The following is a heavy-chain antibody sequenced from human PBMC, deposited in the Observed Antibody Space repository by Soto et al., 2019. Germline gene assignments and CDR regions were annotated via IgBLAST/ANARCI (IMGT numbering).Heavy chain of an antibody. V-gene: IGHV1-69*13. CDR3: ARAGAGATRATHYYYGMEV. J-gene: IGHJ6*01. CDR2: IIPIFGTA. CDR1: GCTFSSYA. Sequence: ASVKVSCKASGCTFSSYAISWVRQAPGQGLEWMGGIIPIFGTANYAQKFQGRVTITADESTSTAYMELSSLRSEDTAVYYCARAGAGATRATHYYYGMEVWGQGTTVTVSS. D-gene: IGHD6-25*01.